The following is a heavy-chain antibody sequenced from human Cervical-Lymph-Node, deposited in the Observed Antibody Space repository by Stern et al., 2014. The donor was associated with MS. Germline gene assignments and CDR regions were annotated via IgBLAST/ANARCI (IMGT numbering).Heavy chain of an antibody. D-gene: IGHD4-11*01. CDR3: ARDDDYTRRAIDY. CDR1: GYTFTYYA. Sequence: QVQLVESGAEVKKPGASVNVSCKTSGYTFTYYAISWIQQAPGQGLEWVGWISPYNGNTNFVQKLQGRVAMTTDTSTSTAYMELRSLRSDDTAVYYCARDDDYTRRAIDYWGQGTLVTVSS. CDR2: ISPYNGNT. J-gene: IGHJ4*02. V-gene: IGHV1-18*01.